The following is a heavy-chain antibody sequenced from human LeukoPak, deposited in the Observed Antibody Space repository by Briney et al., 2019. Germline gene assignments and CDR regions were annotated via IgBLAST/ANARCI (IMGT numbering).Heavy chain of an antibody. CDR3: ASEYCSSTSCYQSFDY. J-gene: IGHJ4*02. D-gene: IGHD2-2*01. Sequence: ASVKVSCKASGYTFTGYYMHWVRQAPGQGLEWMGWINPNSGGTNYAQKFQGRVTMTRDTSISTAYMEPSRLRSDDTAVYYCASEYCSSTSCYQSFDYWGQGTLVTVSS. CDR2: INPNSGGT. CDR1: GYTFTGYY. V-gene: IGHV1-2*02.